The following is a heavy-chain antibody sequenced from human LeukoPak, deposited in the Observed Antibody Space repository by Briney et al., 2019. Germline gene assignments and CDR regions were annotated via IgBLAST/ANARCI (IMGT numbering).Heavy chain of an antibody. CDR1: GFTFSSYS. D-gene: IGHD2-2*02. CDR2: ISGSGGST. V-gene: IGHV3-23*01. Sequence: GGSLRLSCAASGFTFSSYSMNWVRQAPGKGLEWVSAISGSGGSTYYADSVKGRFTISRDNSKNTLYLQMNSLRAEDTAVYYCALTQGDCSSTSCYTGLWYYYYYGMDVWGQGTTVTVS. J-gene: IGHJ6*02. CDR3: ALTQGDCSSTSCYTGLWYYYYYGMDV.